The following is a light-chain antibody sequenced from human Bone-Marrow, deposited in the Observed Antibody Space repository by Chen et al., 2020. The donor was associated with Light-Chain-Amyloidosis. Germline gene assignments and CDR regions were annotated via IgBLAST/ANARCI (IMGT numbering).Light chain of an antibody. CDR3: STYNSTNTLV. CDR1: SSDVGGDNP. Sequence: QSALTQPAAVSGSPGQSITFSCTGTSSDVGGDNPVSWYQQHPDKAPKLMIYEVTNRPSWVPDRFASSKSDNTGSATICGLQTEDEADYICSTYNSTNTLVFGSGTRVTVL. V-gene: IGLV2-14*01. CDR2: EVT. J-gene: IGLJ1*01.